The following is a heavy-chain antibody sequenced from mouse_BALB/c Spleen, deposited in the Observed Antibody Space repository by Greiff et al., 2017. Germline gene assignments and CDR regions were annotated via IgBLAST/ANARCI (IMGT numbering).Heavy chain of an antibody. Sequence: VKLMESGPGLVQPSQSLSITCTVSGFSLTSYGVHWVRQSPGKGLEWLGVIWSGGSTDYNAAFISRLSISKDNSKSQVFFKMNSLQANDTAIYYCARYGNYPFAYWGQGTLVTVSA. CDR2: IWSGGST. CDR1: GFSLTSYG. D-gene: IGHD2-1*01. V-gene: IGHV2-2*02. J-gene: IGHJ3*01. CDR3: ARYGNYPFAY.